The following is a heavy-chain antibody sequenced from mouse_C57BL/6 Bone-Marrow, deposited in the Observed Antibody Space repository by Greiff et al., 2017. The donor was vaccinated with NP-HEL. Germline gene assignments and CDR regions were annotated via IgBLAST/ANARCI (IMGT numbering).Heavy chain of an antibody. CDR2: ISAGGSYT. V-gene: IGHV5-4*01. CDR3: ARDGDSNFSWLAY. J-gene: IGHJ3*01. CDR1: GFTFSSYA. Sequence: EVMLVESGGGLVKPGGSLKLSCAASGFTFSSYAMSWVRQTPEKRLEWVATISAGGSYTYSTDNVKGRFTLSSDNAKSNLYLPMSHLKSEDTAMDYCARDGDSNFSWLAYWGQGTLVTVSA. D-gene: IGHD2-5*01.